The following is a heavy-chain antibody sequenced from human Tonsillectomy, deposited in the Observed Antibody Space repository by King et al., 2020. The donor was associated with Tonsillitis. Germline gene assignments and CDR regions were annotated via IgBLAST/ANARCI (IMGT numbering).Heavy chain of an antibody. CDR2: INPNSGGT. V-gene: IGHV1-2*02. Sequence: VQLVQSGAEVKKPGASVKVSCKASGYTFTGYYMHWVRQAPGQGLEWMGWINPNSGGTIYAQKFQGRVTMTRDTSISTAYMELSRLRSDDTAVYYCARSKRVLVVAGLIYWGQGTLVTVSS. J-gene: IGHJ4*02. CDR1: GYTFTGYY. D-gene: IGHD6-19*01. CDR3: ARSKRVLVVAGLIY.